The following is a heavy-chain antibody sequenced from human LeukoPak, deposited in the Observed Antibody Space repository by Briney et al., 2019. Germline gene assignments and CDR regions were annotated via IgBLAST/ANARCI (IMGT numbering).Heavy chain of an antibody. D-gene: IGHD2-21*02. CDR2: INQDGSQK. CDR3: VGGDWVARDSFDL. CDR1: GFTFSIYG. Sequence: GGSLRLSCAASGFTFSIYGMSWVRQAPGKGLEWVANINQDGSQKYYVDSVKGRFTLSRDNAKNSFFLQMSSLRAEDTSVYYCVGGDWVARDSFDLWGRGTMVTVSS. J-gene: IGHJ3*01. V-gene: IGHV3-7*01.